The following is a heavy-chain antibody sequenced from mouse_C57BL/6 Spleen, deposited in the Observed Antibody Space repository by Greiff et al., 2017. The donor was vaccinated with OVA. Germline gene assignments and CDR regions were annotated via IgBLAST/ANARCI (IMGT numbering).Heavy chain of an antibody. CDR1: GYTFTDYY. D-gene: IGHD1-1*01. CDR2: INPNNGGT. Sequence: EVQLQQSGPELVKPGASVKISCKASGYTFTDYYMNWVKQSHGKSLEWIGDINPNNGGTSYNQKFKGKATLTVDKSSSTAYMELRSLTPEDSAVYYCARRIITTVGVDWYFDVWGTGTTVTVSS. CDR3: ARRIITTVGVDWYFDV. V-gene: IGHV1-26*01. J-gene: IGHJ1*03.